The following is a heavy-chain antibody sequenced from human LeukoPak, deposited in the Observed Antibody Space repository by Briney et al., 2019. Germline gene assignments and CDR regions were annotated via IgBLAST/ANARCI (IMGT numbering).Heavy chain of an antibody. CDR2: IYYGGST. V-gene: IGHV4-59*01. CDR3: ARESGS. D-gene: IGHD1-26*01. CDR1: GGSISSYY. J-gene: IGHJ4*02. Sequence: SETLSLTCTVSGGSISSYYWSWIRQPPGKGLEWIGYIYYGGSTNYNPSLKSRVTISVDTSKNQFSLKLSSVTAADTAVYYCARESGSWGQGTLVTVSS.